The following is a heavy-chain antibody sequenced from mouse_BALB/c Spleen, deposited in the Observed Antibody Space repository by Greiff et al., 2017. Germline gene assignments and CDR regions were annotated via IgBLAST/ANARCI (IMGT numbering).Heavy chain of an antibody. J-gene: IGHJ2*01. D-gene: IGHD1-1*01. Sequence: DVKLVESGGDLVKPGGSLKLSCAASGFTFSSYGMSWVRQTPDKRLEWVATISSGGSYTYYPDSVKGRFTISRDNAKNTLYLQMSSLKSEDTAMYYCARHGTTIVAPYYFDYWGQGTTLTGSS. V-gene: IGHV5-6*02. CDR3: ARHGTTIVAPYYFDY. CDR1: GFTFSSYG. CDR2: ISSGGSYT.